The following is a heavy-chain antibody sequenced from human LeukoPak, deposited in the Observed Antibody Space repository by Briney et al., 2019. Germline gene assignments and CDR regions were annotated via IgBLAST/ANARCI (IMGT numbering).Heavy chain of an antibody. CDR3: ARGAPTAIVMVAPNTCDY. CDR1: GYTFTGYY. Sequence: GASVKVSCKASGYTFTGYYMHWVRQAPGQGLEWMGWINPNSGGTNYAQKFQGRVTMTRDTPISTAYMELSRLRSDDTAVYYCARGAPTAIVMVAPNTCDYWGQGTLVTVSP. V-gene: IGHV1-2*02. D-gene: IGHD3-22*01. J-gene: IGHJ4*02. CDR2: INPNSGGT.